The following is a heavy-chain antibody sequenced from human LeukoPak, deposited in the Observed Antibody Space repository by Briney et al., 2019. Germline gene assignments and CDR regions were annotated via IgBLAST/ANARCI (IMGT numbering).Heavy chain of an antibody. Sequence: PSETLSLTCTVSGGSISSYYWSWIRQPAGKGLEWIGRIYTSGSTNYNPSLKSRLTMSVDTAKNQFSLNLSSVTAADTAVYYCAREGGSSRNFDYWGQGTLVTVSS. D-gene: IGHD6-13*01. V-gene: IGHV4-4*07. CDR3: AREGGSSRNFDY. J-gene: IGHJ4*02. CDR1: GGSISSYY. CDR2: IYTSGST.